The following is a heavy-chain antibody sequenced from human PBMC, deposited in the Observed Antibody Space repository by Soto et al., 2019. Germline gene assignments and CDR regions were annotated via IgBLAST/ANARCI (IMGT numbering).Heavy chain of an antibody. V-gene: IGHV4-31*03. Sequence: SETLSLTCTVSGGSISSGGYYWSWIRQHPGKGLEWIGYIYYSGSTYYNPSLKSRVTISVDTSKNQFSLKLSSVTAADTAVYYCARGEAITGTTLYYWGQGTLVTVSS. CDR3: ARGEAITGTTLYY. CDR1: GGSISSGGYY. CDR2: IYYSGST. J-gene: IGHJ4*02. D-gene: IGHD1-7*01.